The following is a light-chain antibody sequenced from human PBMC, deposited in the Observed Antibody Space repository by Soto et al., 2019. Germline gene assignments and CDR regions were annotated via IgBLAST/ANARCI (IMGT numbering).Light chain of an antibody. CDR3: QQYNGYPYT. J-gene: IGKJ2*01. CDR1: QSISSW. V-gene: IGKV1-5*03. Sequence: DIQMTQSPSTLSASVGDRVTITCRASQSISSWLAWYQQKPGNAPKVLIYKASNLETGVPSRFSGSGSETEFTLTISRLQPDDFATYYCQQYNGYPYTFGQGTKQEIK. CDR2: KAS.